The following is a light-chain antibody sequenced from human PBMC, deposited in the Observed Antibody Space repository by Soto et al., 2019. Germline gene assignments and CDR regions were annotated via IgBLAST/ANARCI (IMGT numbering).Light chain of an antibody. CDR3: HHYDNWPPYT. CDR1: QSVGSD. CDR2: SAS. J-gene: IGKJ2*01. Sequence: TVMTQSPATLSVSPGERATLSCRASQSVGSDLAWYQQKPGQAPRLLIYSASTRATGIPARFSGSGSGTAFTLTISILQSEDFAVYYCHHYDNWPPYTFGQGTKLEIK. V-gene: IGKV3-15*01.